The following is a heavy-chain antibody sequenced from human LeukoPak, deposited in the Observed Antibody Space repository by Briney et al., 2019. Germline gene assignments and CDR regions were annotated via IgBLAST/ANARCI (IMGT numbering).Heavy chain of an antibody. Sequence: ASVKVSCKASGYTFTSYDINWVRQATGQGLEWMGWMNPNSGNTGYAQKFQGRVTITRNTSISTAYMELSSLRSEDTAVYYCARGLYDFWSGYYTRGGFDPWGQGTLVTVSS. CDR2: MNPNSGNT. CDR3: ARGLYDFWSGYYTRGGFDP. V-gene: IGHV1-8*03. CDR1: GYTFTSYD. D-gene: IGHD3-3*01. J-gene: IGHJ5*02.